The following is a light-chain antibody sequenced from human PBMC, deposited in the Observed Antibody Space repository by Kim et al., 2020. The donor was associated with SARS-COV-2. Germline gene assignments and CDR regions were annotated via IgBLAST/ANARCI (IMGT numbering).Light chain of an antibody. J-gene: IGLJ3*02. CDR1: ISDFGAYSF. CDR2: DVS. CDR3: SSYTTSATLV. V-gene: IGLV2-14*03. Sequence: GQSITISCTVTISDFGAYSFVSSYQQHPGNAPKLKIYDVSKRPSGFSNRFSGSKSGNTASLTISGLQADDEADYYCSSYTTSATLVFGGGTQLTVL.